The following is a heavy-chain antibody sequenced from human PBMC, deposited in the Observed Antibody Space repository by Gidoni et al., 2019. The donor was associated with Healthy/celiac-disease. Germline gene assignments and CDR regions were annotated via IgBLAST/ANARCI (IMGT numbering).Heavy chain of an antibody. V-gene: IGHV1-46*03. CDR1: GYTFTSYY. CDR3: AREGGGVRSNTNYRYYFDY. J-gene: IGHJ4*02. Sequence: QVQLVQSGAEVTKPGASVKVSCKASGYTFTSYYMHWGRQAPEQGLEWMGIINPSGGSTSYAQKFQGRVTMTRDTSTSTVYMEMSSLRSEDTAVYYCAREGGGVRSNTNYRYYFDYWGQGTLVTVSS. D-gene: IGHD3-16*01. CDR2: INPSGGST.